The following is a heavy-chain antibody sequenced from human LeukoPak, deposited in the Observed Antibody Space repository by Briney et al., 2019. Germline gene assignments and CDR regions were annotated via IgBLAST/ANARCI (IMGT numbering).Heavy chain of an antibody. V-gene: IGHV3-15*01. CDR3: TTGLPVEDGHDY. CDR2: IKSKTDGGTT. D-gene: IGHD5-18*01. CDR1: GFTFSNAW. Sequence: GGSVRLSCAASGFTFSNAWMSWLRQAPGKGLEWVGRIKSKTDGGTTDYAAPVKGRFTISRDDSKNTLYLQMNSLKTEDTAVYYCTTGLPVEDGHDYWGQGTLVTVSS. J-gene: IGHJ4*02.